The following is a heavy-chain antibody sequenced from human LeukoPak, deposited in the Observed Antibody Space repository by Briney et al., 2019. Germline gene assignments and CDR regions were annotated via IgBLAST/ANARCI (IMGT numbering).Heavy chain of an antibody. J-gene: IGHJ4*02. CDR1: GGSFSGYY. CDR3: ARKTTVTTYSDY. Sequence: SETLSLTCAVYGGSFSGYYWSWIRQPPGKGLEWIGEINHSGSTNYNPSLKSRATISVDTSKNQFSLKLSSVTAADTAVYYCARKTTVTTYSDYWGQGTLVTVSS. V-gene: IGHV4-34*01. D-gene: IGHD4-17*01. CDR2: INHSGST.